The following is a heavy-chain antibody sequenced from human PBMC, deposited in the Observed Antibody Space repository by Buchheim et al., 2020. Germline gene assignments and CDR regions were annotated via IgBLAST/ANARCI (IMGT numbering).Heavy chain of an antibody. Sequence: QVQLQESGPGLVKPSQTLSLTCTVSGGSISSGDFYWSWVRQPPGKDLEWIGYIYYGGSTYYNPSLKSRVTISVDTSKNQFSLNLRSVTAADTAVYYCARVDSGTYYYNWAQFDYWGQGTL. J-gene: IGHJ4*02. V-gene: IGHV4-30-4*01. CDR2: IYYGGST. CDR1: GGSISSGDFY. CDR3: ARVDSGTYYYNWAQFDY. D-gene: IGHD1-26*01.